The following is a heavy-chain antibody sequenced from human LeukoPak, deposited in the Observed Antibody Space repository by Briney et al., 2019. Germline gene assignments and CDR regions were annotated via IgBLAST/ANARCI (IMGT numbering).Heavy chain of an antibody. Sequence: ASVKVSCKASGYTFTNFAISWVRQAPGQGLEWMGWINPYNGNTKYALKVQSRVTMTTDTSTSTAYMELRSLSPDDTAVFYCARGRIPARLRELGVVTDRHYYMDVWGKGTTVTVSS. CDR2: INPYNGNT. V-gene: IGHV1-18*01. CDR1: GYTFTNFA. J-gene: IGHJ6*03. CDR3: ARGRIPARLRELGVVTDRHYYMDV. D-gene: IGHD3-3*01.